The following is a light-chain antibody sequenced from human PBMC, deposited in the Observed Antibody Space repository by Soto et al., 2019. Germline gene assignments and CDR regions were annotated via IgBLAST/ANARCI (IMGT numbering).Light chain of an antibody. CDR3: CSYAGTYTLYV. CDR1: SSDVGGYNY. J-gene: IGLJ1*01. V-gene: IGLV2-11*01. CDR2: DVS. Sequence: QSALTQPRSVSGSPGQSVTISCTGTSSDVGGYNYVSWYQQHPGKAPKLMIYDVSKRPSGVPDRFSGSKSGNTASLTISGLQAEDEADYHCCSYAGTYTLYVFGTGTKLTVL.